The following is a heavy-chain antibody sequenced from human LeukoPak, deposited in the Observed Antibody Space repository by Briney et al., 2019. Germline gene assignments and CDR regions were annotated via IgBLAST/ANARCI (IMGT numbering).Heavy chain of an antibody. V-gene: IGHV1-18*01. CDR1: GYTFTSYG. J-gene: IGHJ4*02. CDR2: ISAYNGNT. CDR3: ATGEYYSDSTTRVGMKFDY. D-gene: IGHD3-22*01. Sequence: ASVKVSCKASGYTFTSYGISWVRQAPGQGLEWMGWISAYNGNTNYAQKLQGRVTMTTDTSTSTAYMELRSLRSEDTAVYYCATGEYYSDSTTRVGMKFDYWGQGTLVTVSS.